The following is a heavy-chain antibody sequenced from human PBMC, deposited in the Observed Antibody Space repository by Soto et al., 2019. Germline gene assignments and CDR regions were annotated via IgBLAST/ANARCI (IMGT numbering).Heavy chain of an antibody. J-gene: IGHJ4*02. CDR2: ISNDGGDK. CDR1: GFTFSSYG. Sequence: QVQLVESGGGVVQPGRSLRLSCADSGFTFSSYGMHWVRQAPGKGLEWVAVISNDGGDKYYADSVKGRFTISRDNSKNTLYLQMNSLRAEDSALYYCAGEVPYDNWGQGTLVTVSS. CDR3: AGEVPYDN. V-gene: IGHV3-30-3*01.